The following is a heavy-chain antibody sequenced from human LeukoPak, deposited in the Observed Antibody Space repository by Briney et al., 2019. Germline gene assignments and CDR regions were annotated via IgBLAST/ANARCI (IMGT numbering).Heavy chain of an antibody. CDR1: GFTFSSYR. CDR3: ARARRFLEWLLSY. Sequence: EGSLRLSCAASGFTFSSYRMNWVRQAPGKGLEWVSSISSSSSYIYYADSVKGRFTISRDNAKNSLYLQMNSLRAEDTAVYYCARARRFLEWLLSYWGQGTLVTVSS. D-gene: IGHD3-3*01. CDR2: ISSSSSYI. V-gene: IGHV3-21*01. J-gene: IGHJ4*02.